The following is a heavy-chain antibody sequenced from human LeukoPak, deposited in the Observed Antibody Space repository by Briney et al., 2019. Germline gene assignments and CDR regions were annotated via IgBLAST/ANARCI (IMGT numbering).Heavy chain of an antibody. Sequence: SETLSLTCTVFGGSISNYYWSWIRQPPRKGLEWIGYFYYSGSTNYNPSLKSLVTISVDTSKNQLSLKLSSVTVADTAIYYCARGMYSSLPGPFDYWGQGTLVTVSS. V-gene: IGHV4-59*08. J-gene: IGHJ4*02. CDR2: FYYSGST. CDR1: GGSISNYY. CDR3: ARGMYSSLPGPFDY. D-gene: IGHD6-6*01.